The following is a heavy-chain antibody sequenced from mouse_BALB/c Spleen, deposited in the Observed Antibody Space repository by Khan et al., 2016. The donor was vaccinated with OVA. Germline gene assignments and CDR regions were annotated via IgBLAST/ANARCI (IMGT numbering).Heavy chain of an antibody. CDR1: GYTFTDYS. Sequence: QVQLKQSGPELKKPGETVKISCKASGYTFTDYSMHWVKQAPGKGLKWMGWINTETGEPTYADDFKGRFAFSLGTSASTAYLQINNLKNEDTATYFCDRAGRATFAYWGQGTLVTVSA. J-gene: IGHJ3*01. CDR2: INTETGEP. CDR3: DRAGRATFAY. V-gene: IGHV9-2-1*01. D-gene: IGHD3-1*01.